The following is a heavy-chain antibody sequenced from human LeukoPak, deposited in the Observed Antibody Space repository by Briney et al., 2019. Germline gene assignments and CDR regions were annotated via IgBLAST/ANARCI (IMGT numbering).Heavy chain of an antibody. V-gene: IGHV3-48*01. J-gene: IGHJ4*02. CDR1: GFTFSSYW. CDR2: ISSSSSTI. D-gene: IGHD3-3*01. CDR3: ASGGDDFWSGYYDDFDY. Sequence: AGGSLRLSCAASGFTFSSYWMHWVRQAPGKGLEWVSYISSSSSTIYYADSVKGRFTISRDNAKNSLYLQMNSLRAEDTAVYYCASGGDDFWSGYYDDFDYWGQGTLVTVSS.